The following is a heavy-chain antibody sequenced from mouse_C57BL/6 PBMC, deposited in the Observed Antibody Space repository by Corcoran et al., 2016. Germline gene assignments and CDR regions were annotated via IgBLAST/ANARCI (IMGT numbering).Heavy chain of an antibody. V-gene: IGHV9-3*01. D-gene: IGHD4-1*01. CDR1: GYTFTTYG. J-gene: IGHJ4*01. Sequence: IQLVQSGPELKKPGETVKISCKASGYTFTTYGMSWVKQAPGKGLKWMGWINTYSGVPTYADDFKGRFAFSLETSASTAYLQINNLKNEDTATYFCARKSLLTDAMDYWGQGTSVTVSS. CDR3: ARKSLLTDAMDY. CDR2: INTYSGVP.